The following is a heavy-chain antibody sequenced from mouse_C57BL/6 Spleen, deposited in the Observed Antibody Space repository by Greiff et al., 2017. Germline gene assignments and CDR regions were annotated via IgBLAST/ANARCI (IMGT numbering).Heavy chain of an antibody. J-gene: IGHJ2*01. Sequence: QVQLQQSGPELVKPGASVKISCKASGYAFSSSWMNWVKQRPGKGLEWIGRIYPGDGDTNYNGKFKGKATLTADKSSSTAYMKLSRRTSEDSAVYFCAREKGIGLRRGFDDWGQGTTLTVSS. CDR2: IYPGDGDT. V-gene: IGHV1-82*01. CDR3: AREKGIGLRRGFDD. CDR1: GYAFSSSW. D-gene: IGHD2-4*01.